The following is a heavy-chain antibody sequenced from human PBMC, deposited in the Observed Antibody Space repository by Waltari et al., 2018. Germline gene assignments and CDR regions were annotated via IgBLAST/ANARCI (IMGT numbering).Heavy chain of an antibody. J-gene: IGHJ4*02. CDR1: GGSFSGYY. CDR3: ARGGRRGSYWRGLLGFDY. D-gene: IGHD1-26*01. CDR2: INHSGGT. Sequence: QVQLQQWGAGLLKPSETLSLTCAVYGGSFSGYYWSWIRQPPGKGLEWIGEINHSGGTNYNPSRKSRVTISVDTSKNQFSLKRSSVTAADTAVEYGARGGRRGSYWRGLLGFDYWGQGTLVTVSS. V-gene: IGHV4-34*01.